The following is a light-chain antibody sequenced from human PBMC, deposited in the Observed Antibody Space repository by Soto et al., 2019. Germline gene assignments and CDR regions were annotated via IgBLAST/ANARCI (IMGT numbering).Light chain of an antibody. CDR3: QQNYSTPLA. J-gene: IGKJ5*01. Sequence: DIVMTQSPDSLAVSLGERATINCKSSQSVLYSSNSKNYLAWYQQKAGQPPKLLIYWASTRESGVPDRFSGSGSGTDFTLTISSLQAEDVEVYYCQQNYSTPLALGQGTRLEIK. CDR2: WAS. V-gene: IGKV4-1*01. CDR1: QSVLYSSNSKNY.